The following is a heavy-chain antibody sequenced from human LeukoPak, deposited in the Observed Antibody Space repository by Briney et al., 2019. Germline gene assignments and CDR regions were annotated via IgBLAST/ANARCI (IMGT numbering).Heavy chain of an antibody. CDR2: IIPIYGSA. D-gene: IGHD6-13*01. J-gene: IGHJ6*04. V-gene: IGHV1-69*01. Sequence: GSSVKVSCKASGGNYSSYAVSWVRQAPGQGLEWMGGIIPIYGSANYAQKFQGRVTITADESTSTAYMELSSLRSEDTAVYYCAGLQRRDGAARRVYYGMDVWGKGTTVTVSS. CDR1: GGNYSSYA. CDR3: AGLQRRDGAARRVYYGMDV.